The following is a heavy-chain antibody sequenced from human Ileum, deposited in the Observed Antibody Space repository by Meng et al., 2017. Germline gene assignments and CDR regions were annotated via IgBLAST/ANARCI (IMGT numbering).Heavy chain of an antibody. CDR3: ARHGGYYQDF. CDR1: GASMSVVSY. CDR2: IDHLGIA. J-gene: IGHJ4*02. D-gene: IGHD4-23*01. V-gene: IGHV4-4*02. Sequence: GQLEGSGPGLVKASATLSLLCSVSGASMSVVSYWSWVRQSPGKGLEWIGQIDHLGIAYYKPSLKSRVTMSIDQSKSQFSLRLTSVSAADTAVYYCARHGGYYQDFWGQGTLVTVSS.